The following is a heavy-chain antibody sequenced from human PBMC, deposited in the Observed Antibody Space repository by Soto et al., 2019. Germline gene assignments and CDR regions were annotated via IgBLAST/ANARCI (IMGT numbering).Heavy chain of an antibody. D-gene: IGHD5-18*01. V-gene: IGHV3-23*01. CDR2: ISGSGGST. Sequence: GGSLRLSCAASGFAFSSYAMSWFRQAPGKGLEWVSAISGSGGSTYYADSVKGRFTISRDNSKNTLYLQMNSLRAEDTAVYYCAKVAGYSYGYYFDYWGQGTLVTVSS. CDR1: GFAFSSYA. J-gene: IGHJ4*02. CDR3: AKVAGYSYGYYFDY.